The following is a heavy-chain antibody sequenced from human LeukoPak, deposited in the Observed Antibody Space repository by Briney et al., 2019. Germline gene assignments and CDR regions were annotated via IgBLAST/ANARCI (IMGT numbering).Heavy chain of an antibody. Sequence: GGSLRLSCAASGFTFSSYAMSWVRQAPGKGLEWVGRIKSKTDGGTTDYAAPVKGRFTISRDDSKNTLYLQMNSLKTEDTAVYYCTTSGGRVYGMDVWGQGTTVTVSS. V-gene: IGHV3-15*01. CDR2: IKSKTDGGTT. CDR1: GFTFSSYA. D-gene: IGHD2-15*01. J-gene: IGHJ6*02. CDR3: TTSGGRVYGMDV.